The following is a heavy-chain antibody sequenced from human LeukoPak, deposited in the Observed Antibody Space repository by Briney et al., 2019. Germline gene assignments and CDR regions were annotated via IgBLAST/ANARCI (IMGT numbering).Heavy chain of an antibody. CDR2: IKQDGSEK. V-gene: IGHV3-7*01. D-gene: IGHD6-19*01. Sequence: GGSLRLSCAAPGFTFSSYWMSWVRQAPGKGLEWVANIKQDGSEKYYVDSVKGRFTISRDNAKNSLYLQMNSLRAEDTAVYYCARVAVAGNDYWGQGTLVTVSS. J-gene: IGHJ4*02. CDR3: ARVAVAGNDY. CDR1: GFTFSSYW.